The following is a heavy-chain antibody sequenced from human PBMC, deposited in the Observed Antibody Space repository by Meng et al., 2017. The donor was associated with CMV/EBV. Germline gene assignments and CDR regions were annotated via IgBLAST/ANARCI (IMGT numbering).Heavy chain of an antibody. V-gene: IGHV1-69*05. CDR1: GGTFSSYA. CDR2: IIPIFGTA. D-gene: IGHD5-24*01. Sequence: SVKVSCKASGGTFSSYAISWVRQAPGQGLEWMGGIIPIFGTANYAQKFQGRVTITTDESTSTAYMELSSLRSEVTAVYYCARVEMATSIRDHYGMDVWGQGTTVTVSS. J-gene: IGHJ6*02. CDR3: ARVEMATSIRDHYGMDV.